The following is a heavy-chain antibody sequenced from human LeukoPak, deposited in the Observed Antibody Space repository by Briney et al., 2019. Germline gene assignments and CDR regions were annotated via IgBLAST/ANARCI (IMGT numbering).Heavy chain of an antibody. CDR1: GFIFSRYG. CDR2: ISFDGKVQ. CDR3: SKEVEMVAATGNDY. V-gene: IGHV3-30*18. D-gene: IGHD2-15*01. Sequence: GGSLRLSCAASGFIFSRYGMHWVRQAPGKGLEWVAVISFDGKVQYYADSVKGRFTISRDNSKNTLYLQVNSLRAEDTAVYYCSKEVEMVAATGNDYWGQGTLVTVSS. J-gene: IGHJ4*02.